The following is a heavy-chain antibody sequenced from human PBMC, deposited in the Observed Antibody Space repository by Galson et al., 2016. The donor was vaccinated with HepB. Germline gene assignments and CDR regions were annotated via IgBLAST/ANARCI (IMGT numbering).Heavy chain of an antibody. CDR2: IYPGNSDV. V-gene: IGHV5-51*01. CDR1: GYIFTTYY. CDR3: ARQPHFDILTGFWFDP. D-gene: IGHD3-9*01. J-gene: IGHJ5*02. Sequence: QSGAEVKKPGESLKISRQSSGYIFTTYYIAWVRQMPGKGLEWMGIIYPGNSDVRYSPSFQGQVTISADKSVNTAYLEWNSLKPSDTAMYYCARQPHFDILTGFWFDPWGQGTLVTVSS.